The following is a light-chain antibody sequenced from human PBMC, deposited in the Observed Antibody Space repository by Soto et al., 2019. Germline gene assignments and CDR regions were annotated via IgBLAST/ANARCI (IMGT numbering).Light chain of an antibody. V-gene: IGKV3-11*01. J-gene: IGKJ5*01. CDR1: QSVSSY. CDR2: DAS. Sequence: DIVMTQSPLSLPVTPGGPASISCRSSQSVSSYLAWYQQKPGQAPRLLIYDASNRATGIPARFSGSGSGTDFTLTISSLEPEDFAVYYCQQRSNWPPITFGQGTRLEIK. CDR3: QQRSNWPPIT.